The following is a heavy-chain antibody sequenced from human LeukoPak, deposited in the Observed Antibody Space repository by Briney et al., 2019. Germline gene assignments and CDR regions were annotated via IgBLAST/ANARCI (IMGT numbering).Heavy chain of an antibody. J-gene: IGHJ4*02. CDR3: AKQRASYGYVFDY. D-gene: IGHD5-18*01. CDR1: GFTFSSYA. CDR2: ISGSGGRT. Sequence: GGSLRLSCAASGFTFSSYAMSWVRQAPGKGLEWVSAISGSGGRTYYADSVKGRFTISRDNFKNTLFLQMNSLRAEDTATYYCAKQRASYGYVFDYWGQGTLVTVSS. V-gene: IGHV3-23*01.